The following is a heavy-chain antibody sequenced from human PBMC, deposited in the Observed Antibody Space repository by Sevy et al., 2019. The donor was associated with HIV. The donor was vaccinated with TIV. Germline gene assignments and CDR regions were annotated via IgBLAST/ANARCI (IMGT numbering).Heavy chain of an antibody. CDR1: GGTFSSYA. J-gene: IGHJ6*02. CDR2: IIPIFGTA. CDR3: AKSLTVAGTYYYGMDV. V-gene: IGHV1-69*13. Sequence: ASVKVSCKASGGTFSSYAISWVRQAPGHGLEWMGGIIPIFGTANYAQKFQGRVTITADESTSTAYMELSSLRSEDTAVYYCAKSLTVAGTYYYGMDVWGQGTTVTVSS. D-gene: IGHD6-19*01.